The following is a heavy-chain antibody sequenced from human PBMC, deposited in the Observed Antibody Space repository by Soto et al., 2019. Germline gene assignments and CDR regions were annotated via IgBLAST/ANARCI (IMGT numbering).Heavy chain of an antibody. CDR1: GYSFTTYG. CDR3: AREYCTSTSCYGPDY. D-gene: IGHD2-2*01. J-gene: IGHJ4*01. V-gene: IGHV1-18*01. CDR2: ISAYNDSA. Sequence: GASVKVSCKACGYSFTTYGVSWVRQAPGQGLEWMGWISAYNDSAKYIQKLQGRITVTTDTSTTTAYMELRSLRSDDTAVYYCAREYCTSTSCYGPDYWG.